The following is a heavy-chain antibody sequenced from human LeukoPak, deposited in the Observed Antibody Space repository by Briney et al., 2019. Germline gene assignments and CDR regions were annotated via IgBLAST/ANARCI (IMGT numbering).Heavy chain of an antibody. J-gene: IGHJ4*02. V-gene: IGHV1-18*01. CDR1: GYTFSIYG. CDR2: ISAYNSNT. D-gene: IGHD6-13*01. Sequence: ASVKVSCKASGYTFSIYGISGVRQAPGQGLEWMGWISAYNSNTNYAQKLQGRVTMTTDTFTRTAYMELRSLRSDDTAVYYCARDNPAYSSITDYWGQGTLVTVSS. CDR3: ARDNPAYSSITDY.